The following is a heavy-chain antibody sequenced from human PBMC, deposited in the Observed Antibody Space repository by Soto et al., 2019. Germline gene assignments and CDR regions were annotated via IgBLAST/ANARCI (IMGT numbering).Heavy chain of an antibody. CDR3: AKGSFLYSRAAGY. J-gene: IGHJ4*02. V-gene: IGHV3-43*01. Sequence: EVQLVESGGVVVQPGGSLRLSCAASGFTFDDYTMHWVRQAPGKCLEWVSLISWDGGSTYYADSVKGRFTISRDNSKNSLYLQMNSLRTEDTALYYCAKGSFLYSRAAGYWGQGTLVTVSS. CDR2: ISWDGGST. D-gene: IGHD6-13*01. CDR1: GFTFDDYT.